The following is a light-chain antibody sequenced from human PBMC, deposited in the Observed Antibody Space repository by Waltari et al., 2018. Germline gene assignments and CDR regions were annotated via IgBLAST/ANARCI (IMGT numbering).Light chain of an antibody. CDR1: GSDVGADMY. CDR3: CSYADGNTYV. CDR2: DVT. J-gene: IGLJ1*01. V-gene: IGLV2-11*01. Sequence: QSALTQPRSVSGSPGQSVTIFCNGTGSDVGADMYVSWYQYRPGEAPKVMIYDVTYRPSGVPDRFSGSKSGNTASLTISGLQTEDEADYFCCSYADGNTYVFGSVTKVTVL.